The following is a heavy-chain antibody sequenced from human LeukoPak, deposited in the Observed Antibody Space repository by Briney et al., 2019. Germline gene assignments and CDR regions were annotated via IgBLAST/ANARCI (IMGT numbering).Heavy chain of an antibody. V-gene: IGHV3-13*01. Sequence: GGSLRLSCAASGFTFSSYDMHWVRQATGKGLEWVSAIGTAGDTYYPGSVKGRFTISRENAKNSLYLQMNSLRAGDTAVYYCARGQAAAGTKSRQFDYWGQGTLVTVSS. J-gene: IGHJ4*02. CDR2: IGTAGDT. CDR1: GFTFSSYD. D-gene: IGHD6-13*01. CDR3: ARGQAAAGTKSRQFDY.